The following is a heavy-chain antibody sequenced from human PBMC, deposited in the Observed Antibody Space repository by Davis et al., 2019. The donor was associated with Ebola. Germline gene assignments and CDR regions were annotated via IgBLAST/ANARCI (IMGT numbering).Heavy chain of an antibody. Sequence: GESLKISCEASGFTFSSYWMSWVRQAPGKGLEWVANIKQDGSEKYYVDSVKGRFTISRDNAKNSLYLQMNSLRAEDTAVYYCASVVVGATIHWGQGTLVTVSS. D-gene: IGHD1-26*01. V-gene: IGHV3-7*01. J-gene: IGHJ4*02. CDR1: GFTFSSYW. CDR2: IKQDGSEK. CDR3: ASVVVGATIH.